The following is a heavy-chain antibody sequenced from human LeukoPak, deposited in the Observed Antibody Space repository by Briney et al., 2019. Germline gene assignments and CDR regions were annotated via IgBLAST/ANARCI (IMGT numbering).Heavy chain of an antibody. D-gene: IGHD3-10*01. Sequence: HPGGSLRLSCAASGFTVSSNYMSWVRQAPGKGLEWVSVIYSGGSTYYADSVKGRFTISRDNSKNTLYLQMNSLRAEDTAVYYCARGGVRGAKPPSHNYYYYYGMDVWGQGTTVTVSS. V-gene: IGHV3-66*02. CDR1: GFTVSSNY. J-gene: IGHJ6*02. CDR2: IYSGGST. CDR3: ARGGVRGAKPPSHNYYYYYGMDV.